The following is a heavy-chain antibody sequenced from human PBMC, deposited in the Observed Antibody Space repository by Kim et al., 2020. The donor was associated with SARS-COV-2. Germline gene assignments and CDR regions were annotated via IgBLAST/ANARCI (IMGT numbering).Heavy chain of an antibody. CDR1: GFTFSSYG. V-gene: IGHV3-33*01. CDR3: ARGKGIVVVTATPDFDY. J-gene: IGHJ4*02. D-gene: IGHD2-21*02. CDR2: IWYDGSNK. Sequence: GGSLRLSCAASGFTFSSYGMHWVRQAPGKGLEWVAVIWYDGSNKYYADSVKGRFTISRDNSKNTLYLQMNSLRAEDTAVYYCARGKGIVVVTATPDFDYWGQGTLVTVSS.